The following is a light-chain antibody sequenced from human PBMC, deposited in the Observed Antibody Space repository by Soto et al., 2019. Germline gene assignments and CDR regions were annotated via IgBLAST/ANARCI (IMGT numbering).Light chain of an antibody. J-gene: IGLJ2*01. CDR1: NSDVGAYPY. V-gene: IGLV2-14*03. Sequence: QSALTQPASVSGSPGQSITISCTGTNSDVGAYPYVSWYQQHPGNAPKLLIYEVADRPSGVSDRFSGSKSGNTASLTISALQAADEAVYYCSSYATSGTNVIFGGGTKVTVL. CDR2: EVA. CDR3: SSYATSGTNVI.